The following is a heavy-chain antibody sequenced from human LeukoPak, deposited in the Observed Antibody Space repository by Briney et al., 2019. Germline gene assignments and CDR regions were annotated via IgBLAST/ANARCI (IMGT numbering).Heavy chain of an antibody. J-gene: IGHJ4*02. CDR1: GGSISSGGYY. D-gene: IGHD5-18*01. Sequence: SQTLSLTCTVSGGSISSGGYYWSWISQHPGKGLEWIGYIYYSGSTYYNPSLKSRVTISVDTSKNQFSLKLSSVTAADTAVYYCARAHGYSYAKRFDYWGQGTLVTVSS. CDR3: ARAHGYSYAKRFDY. CDR2: IYYSGST. V-gene: IGHV4-31*03.